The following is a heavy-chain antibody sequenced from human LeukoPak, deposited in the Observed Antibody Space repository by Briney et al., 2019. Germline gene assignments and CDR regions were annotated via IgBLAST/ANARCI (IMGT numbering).Heavy chain of an antibody. CDR3: ARDTSTVTNREFDY. CDR1: GFTFSSYN. V-gene: IGHV3-21*01. J-gene: IGHJ4*02. CDR2: IISDTSYI. D-gene: IGHD4-17*01. Sequence: PGGSLRLSCAASGFTFSSYNMNWVRQAPGKGLEWVSLIISDTSYIHYADSVKGRFTISRDNAKNSVFLQMNSLRAEDTAVYYCARDTSTVTNREFDYWGQGTLVTVSS.